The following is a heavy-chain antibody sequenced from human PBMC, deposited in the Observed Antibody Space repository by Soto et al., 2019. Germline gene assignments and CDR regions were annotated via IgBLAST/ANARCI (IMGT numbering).Heavy chain of an antibody. CDR1: GYSISSGYY. Sequence: SETLSLTCAVSGYSISSGYYWGWIRQPPGKGLEWIGSIYHSGSTYYNPSLKSRVTISVDTSKNQFSLKLSSVTAADTAVYYCAKDKHGNPFDYWGQGTLVTVSS. CDR3: AKDKHGNPFDY. D-gene: IGHD2-15*01. J-gene: IGHJ4*02. CDR2: IYHSGST. V-gene: IGHV4-38-2*02.